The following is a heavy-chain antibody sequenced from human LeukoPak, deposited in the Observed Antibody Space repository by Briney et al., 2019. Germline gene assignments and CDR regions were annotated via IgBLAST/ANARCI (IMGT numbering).Heavy chain of an antibody. J-gene: IGHJ4*02. CDR3: TREGPIAGPDY. CDR2: INAGNGNT. Sequence: ASVKVSCTASGYTFTSYAMHWVRQAPGQRLEWMGWINAGNGNTKYSQKFQGRVTITRDTSASTAYRELSSLRSEDTAVYYCTREGPIAGPDYWGQGTLVTVSS. CDR1: GYTFTSYA. D-gene: IGHD2-15*01. V-gene: IGHV1-3*01.